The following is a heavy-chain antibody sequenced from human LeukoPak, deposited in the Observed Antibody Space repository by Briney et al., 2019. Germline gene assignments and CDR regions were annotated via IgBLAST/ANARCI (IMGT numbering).Heavy chain of an antibody. CDR1: GFTFSASA. D-gene: IGHD6-13*01. Sequence: GGSLRLSCAASGFTFSASAMTWVRQAPGKGLEWVATIFSSGNIHHADSVKGRFTISRDTSKDTLYLQMTSLRVEDTAVYYCARHGGGASSSWFDVFDIWGQGTMVTVSS. V-gene: IGHV3-23*05. CDR3: ARHGGGASSSWFDVFDI. CDR2: IFSSGNI. J-gene: IGHJ3*02.